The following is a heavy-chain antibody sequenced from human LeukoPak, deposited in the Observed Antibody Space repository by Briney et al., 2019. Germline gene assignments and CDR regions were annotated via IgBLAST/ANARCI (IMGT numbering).Heavy chain of an antibody. Sequence: GASVKVSCKASGYTFTSYGISWVRQAPGQGLEWMGWISAYNGNTNYAQKLQGRVTMTTDTSTSTAYMELRSLRSDDTAVYYCARDQGIQLWFPRGFDPWGQGTLVTVSS. CDR2: ISAYNGNT. CDR3: ARDQGIQLWFPRGFDP. D-gene: IGHD5-18*01. CDR1: GYTFTSYG. V-gene: IGHV1-18*01. J-gene: IGHJ5*02.